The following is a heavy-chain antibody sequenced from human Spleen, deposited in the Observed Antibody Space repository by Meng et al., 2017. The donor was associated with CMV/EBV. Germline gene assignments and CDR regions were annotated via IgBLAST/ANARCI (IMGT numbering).Heavy chain of an antibody. CDR3: ATWAGYSYDPRWGFDY. CDR1: GSITSGDYY. V-gene: IGHV4-31*02. D-gene: IGHD5-18*01. Sequence: GSITSGDYYWSWLRQRPGKGLGWFGYIYYSGRTFNNPSLKSRVSISVDTSKNQFSLKLSSVTAADTAVYYCATWAGYSYDPRWGFDYWGQGTLVTVSS. CDR2: IYYSGRT. J-gene: IGHJ4*02.